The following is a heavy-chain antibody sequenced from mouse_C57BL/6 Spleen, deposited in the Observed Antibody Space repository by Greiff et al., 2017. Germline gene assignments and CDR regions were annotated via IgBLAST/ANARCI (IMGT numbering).Heavy chain of an antibody. CDR3: ARSKGTAQTYYAMDY. V-gene: IGHV1-72*01. D-gene: IGHD3-2*02. CDR2: IDPNSGGT. J-gene: IGHJ4*01. CDR1: GYTFTSYW. Sequence: QVQLQQPGAELVKPGASVKLSCKASGYTFTSYWMHWVKQRPGRGLEWIGRIDPNSGGTTYNEKFKSKATLTVDKPSSTAYMQLSSLTSEDSAVYYCARSKGTAQTYYAMDYWGQGTSVTVSS.